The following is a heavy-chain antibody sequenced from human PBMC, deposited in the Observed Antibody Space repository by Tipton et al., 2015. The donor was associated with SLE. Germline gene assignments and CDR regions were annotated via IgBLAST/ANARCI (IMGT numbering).Heavy chain of an antibody. J-gene: IGHJ4*02. CDR2: IYYSGSI. CDR1: GGSISSHY. Sequence: TLSLTCTVSGGSISSHYWSWIRQPPGKGLEWIGYIYYSGSISYNPSLKSRVTISVDTSKKQFSLKLSSVTAADTAVYYCGRGSHYGSGSYDLDYWGQGTLVTVSS. D-gene: IGHD3-10*01. CDR3: GRGSHYGSGSYDLDY. V-gene: IGHV4-59*11.